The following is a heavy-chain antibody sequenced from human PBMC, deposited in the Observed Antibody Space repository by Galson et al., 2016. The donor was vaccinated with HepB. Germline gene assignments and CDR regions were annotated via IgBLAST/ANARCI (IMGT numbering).Heavy chain of an antibody. J-gene: IGHJ5*02. Sequence: SLRLSCAASGFTFSNLYMTWVRQAPGKGLEWVALIYNSGRTTYADSGKGRFIISRDNSKNMMFLQMNNLRADDTAVYYCATQSASTKCYWSFDPWGQGTLVTVSS. CDR3: ATQSASTKCYWSFDP. D-gene: IGHD2-2*01. CDR2: IYNSGRT. CDR1: GFTFSNLY. V-gene: IGHV3-53*01.